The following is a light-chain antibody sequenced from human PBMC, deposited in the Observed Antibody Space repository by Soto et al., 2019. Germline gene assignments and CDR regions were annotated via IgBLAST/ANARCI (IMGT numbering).Light chain of an antibody. CDR3: QQRTNWSSVT. CDR2: DAS. J-gene: IGKJ4*01. V-gene: IGKV3D-20*02. CDR1: QSVSSSY. Sequence: EIVLTQSPGSLSLSPGERATLSCRASQSVSSSYLAWYQQKPGQAPRLLIYDASNRATGIPARFSGSGSGTDFTLTISSLEPEDFAVYYCQQRTNWSSVTFGGGTKVDNK.